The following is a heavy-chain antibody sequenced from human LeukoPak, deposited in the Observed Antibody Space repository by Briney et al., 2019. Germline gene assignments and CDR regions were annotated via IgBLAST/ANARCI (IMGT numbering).Heavy chain of an antibody. J-gene: IGHJ4*02. CDR1: GYTFTSYG. V-gene: IGHV1-18*01. CDR2: ISTYNGNT. D-gene: IGHD3-16*02. Sequence: ASVKVSCKASGYTFTSYGISWVRQAPGQGLEWMGWISTYNGNTNYAQKLQDRVTMTTDTSTSTAYMELRSLRSDDTAVYYCARDSVITFGGVIVIPSTDYWGQGTLVTVSS. CDR3: ARDSVITFGGVIVIPSTDY.